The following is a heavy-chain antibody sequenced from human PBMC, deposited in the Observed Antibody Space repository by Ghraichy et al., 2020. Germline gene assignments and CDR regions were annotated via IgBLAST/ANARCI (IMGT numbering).Heavy chain of an antibody. J-gene: IGHJ4*02. V-gene: IGHV3-7*03. CDR3: ARYRIYSYGYGLFDY. D-gene: IGHD5-18*01. CDR2: IKQDGSEK. CDR1: GFTFSSYW. Sequence: GGSLRLSCAASGFTFSSYWMSWVRQAPGKGLEWVANIKQDGSEKYYVDSVKGRFTISRDNAKNSLYLQMNSLRAEDTAVYYCARYRIYSYGYGLFDYWGQGTLVTVSS.